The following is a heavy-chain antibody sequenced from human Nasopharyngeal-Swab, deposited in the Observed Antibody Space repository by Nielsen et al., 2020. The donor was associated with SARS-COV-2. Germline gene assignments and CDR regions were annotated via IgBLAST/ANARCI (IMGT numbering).Heavy chain of an antibody. CDR2: MYPRDSDT. V-gene: IGHV5-51*01. Sequence: GESLKISCKGSGYSFSSYWIGWVRQMPGKGLEWMGIMYPRDSDTRYSPSFQGQVTISADKSISTTYLQWSSLKASDTAMYYCATAYNGNYYWDYWGQGTLVAVSS. CDR1: GYSFSSYW. J-gene: IGHJ4*02. D-gene: IGHD1-7*01. CDR3: ATAYNGNYYWDY.